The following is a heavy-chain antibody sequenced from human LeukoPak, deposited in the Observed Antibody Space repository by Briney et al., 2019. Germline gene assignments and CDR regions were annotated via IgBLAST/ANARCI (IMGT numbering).Heavy chain of an antibody. D-gene: IGHD4-23*01. CDR1: GGSISSHY. Sequence: SETLSLTCTVSGGSISSHYWSWIRQPPGKGLEWIGYIYYSGSTNYNPSLKSRVTISVDTSKNQFSLKLSSVTAADTAVYYCARAEGWVVTLFAFDIWGQGTMVTVSS. CDR2: IYYSGST. V-gene: IGHV4-59*11. CDR3: ARAEGWVVTLFAFDI. J-gene: IGHJ3*02.